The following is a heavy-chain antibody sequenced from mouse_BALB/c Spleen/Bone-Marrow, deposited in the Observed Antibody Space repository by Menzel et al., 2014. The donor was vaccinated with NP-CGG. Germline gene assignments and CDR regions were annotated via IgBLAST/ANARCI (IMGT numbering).Heavy chain of an antibody. V-gene: IGHV2-9*02. Sequence: VHLVESGPGLVAPSQRLSIPCTVSGFSLTSYGVHWVRQPPGKGLEWLGVIWAGGSTNYNSALMSRLSISKDNSKSQVYLKMNSLQTDDTAMYYCARDRSYYGMDYWGQGTSVTVSS. CDR1: GFSLTSYG. J-gene: IGHJ4*01. CDR3: ARDRSYYGMDY. CDR2: IWAGGST.